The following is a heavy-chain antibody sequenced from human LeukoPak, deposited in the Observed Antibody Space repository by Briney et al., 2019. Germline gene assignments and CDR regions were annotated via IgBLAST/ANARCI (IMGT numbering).Heavy chain of an antibody. Sequence: GGSLRLSCAASGFTFSSYGMHWVRQAPGKGLEWVAVIWYDGSNKYYADSVKGRFTISRDNSKNTLYLQMNSLRAEDTAVYYCANKGWGSRVDYWGQGTLVTVSS. CDR2: IWYDGSNK. CDR1: GFTFSSYG. V-gene: IGHV3-30*02. J-gene: IGHJ4*02. D-gene: IGHD6-19*01. CDR3: ANKGWGSRVDY.